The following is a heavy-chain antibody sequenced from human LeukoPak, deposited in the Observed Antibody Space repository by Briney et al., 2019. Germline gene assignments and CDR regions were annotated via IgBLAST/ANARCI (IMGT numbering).Heavy chain of an antibody. V-gene: IGHV3-74*03. Sequence: GGSLRLSCAASGFTFSSYWMHWVRQAPGKGLVWVSRINGDGSNTTYADSVKGRFTISRDNSKNTMYVQMNSLRAEDTAVYYCARRAAGQFDLWGRGTLVTVSS. CDR1: GFTFSSYW. J-gene: IGHJ2*01. D-gene: IGHD6-13*01. CDR2: INGDGSNT. CDR3: ARRAAGQFDL.